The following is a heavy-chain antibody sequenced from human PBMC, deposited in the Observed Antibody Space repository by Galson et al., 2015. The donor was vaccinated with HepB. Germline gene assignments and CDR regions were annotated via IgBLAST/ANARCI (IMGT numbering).Heavy chain of an antibody. Sequence: SVKVSCKASGYTFTGYYIHWVRQAPGQGFEWMGRINPNSGGTNYAQKFQGRVTMTRDTSISTAYMELSRLRSDDTAVYYCAIVTTTSYYFDYWGQGTLVTVSS. J-gene: IGHJ4*02. V-gene: IGHV1-2*06. CDR1: GYTFTGYY. CDR2: INPNSGGT. CDR3: AIVTTTSYYFDY. D-gene: IGHD4-17*01.